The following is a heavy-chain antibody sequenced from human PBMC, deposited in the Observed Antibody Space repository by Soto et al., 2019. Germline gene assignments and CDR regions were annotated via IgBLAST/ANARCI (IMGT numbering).Heavy chain of an antibody. CDR2: MNPNSGNT. J-gene: IGHJ6*02. Sequence: ASVKVSCKASGYTFTSYDINWVRQATGQGLEWMGWMNPNSGNTGYAQKFQGRVTVTRNTSISTAYMELSSLRSEDTAVYYCATAPTMVRGVIITFYYYYGMDVWG. CDR3: ATAPTMVRGVIITFYYYYGMDV. CDR1: GYTFTSYD. D-gene: IGHD3-10*01. V-gene: IGHV1-8*01.